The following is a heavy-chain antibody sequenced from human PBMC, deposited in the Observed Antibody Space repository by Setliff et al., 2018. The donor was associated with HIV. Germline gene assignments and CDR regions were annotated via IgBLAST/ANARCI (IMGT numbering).Heavy chain of an antibody. CDR3: AREIPYSYGGSGHPL. J-gene: IGHJ4*02. D-gene: IGHD3-22*01. Sequence: PSETLSLTCAVYGGSFSGYYWSWARQPPGKGLEWIGEINHSGRTNYNSSLKSRVTISIDTSKNQFSLTVSSVTAADTAVYYCAREIPYSYGGSGHPLWGQGTLVTVSS. CDR1: GGSFSGYY. CDR2: INHSGRT. V-gene: IGHV4-34*01.